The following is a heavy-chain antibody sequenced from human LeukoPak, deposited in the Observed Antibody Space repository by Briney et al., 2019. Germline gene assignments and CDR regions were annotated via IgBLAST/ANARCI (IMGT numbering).Heavy chain of an antibody. CDR3: ARAYYYDSSGYLSPFGY. Sequence: GGSLRLSCAASGFTFSSYAMHWVRQAPGKGLEWVAVISYDGSNKYYADSVKGRFTISRDNSKNTLYLQMNSLRAEDTAVYYCARAYYYDSSGYLSPFGYWGQGTLVTVSS. CDR1: GFTFSSYA. V-gene: IGHV3-30*04. CDR2: ISYDGSNK. D-gene: IGHD3-22*01. J-gene: IGHJ4*02.